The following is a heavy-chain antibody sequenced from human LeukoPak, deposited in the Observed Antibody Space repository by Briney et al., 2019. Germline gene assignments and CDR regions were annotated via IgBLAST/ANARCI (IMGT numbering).Heavy chain of an antibody. Sequence: GGSLRLSCSASGFFFSIYTMYWVRQAPGKGPEYVSTISGSGNGGSIYYADSVRGRFTISRDDSKSILYLQMNGLRSEDTAVYYCVKDFGRVRGTPDSWGQGTLVTVSS. D-gene: IGHD3-16*01. J-gene: IGHJ4*02. CDR2: ISGSGNGGSI. CDR1: GFFFSIYT. CDR3: VKDFGRVRGTPDS. V-gene: IGHV3-64D*06.